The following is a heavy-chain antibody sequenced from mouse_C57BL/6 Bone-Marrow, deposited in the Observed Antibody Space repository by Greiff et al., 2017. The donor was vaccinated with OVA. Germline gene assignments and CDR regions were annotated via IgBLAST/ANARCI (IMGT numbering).Heavy chain of an antibody. Sequence: VQLQQSGAELVRPGASVKLSCTASGFNIKDDYMHWVKQRPEQGLEWIGWIDPENGYTEYASKFQGKATITADPSSNTAYLQLSSLTSEDTAVYYCTTLIYYGNPGLLAYWGQGTLVTVSA. V-gene: IGHV14-4*01. CDR3: TTLIYYGNPGLLAY. CDR1: GFNIKDDY. CDR2: IDPENGYT. J-gene: IGHJ3*01. D-gene: IGHD2-1*01.